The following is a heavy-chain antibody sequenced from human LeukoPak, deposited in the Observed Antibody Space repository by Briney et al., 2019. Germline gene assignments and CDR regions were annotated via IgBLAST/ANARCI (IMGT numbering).Heavy chain of an antibody. D-gene: IGHD2-15*01. V-gene: IGHV3-30*18. CDR1: GFTFSSYG. J-gene: IGHJ4*02. Sequence: GGSLRLSCAASGFTFSSYGMHWVRQAPCKGLEWVAVISYDGSNKYHADPVKGRFTISRDNSKNTLYLQMNSLRAEDTAVYYCAKDGTRYCSGGSCYTFDYWGQGTLVTVSS. CDR2: ISYDGSNK. CDR3: AKDGTRYCSGGSCYTFDY.